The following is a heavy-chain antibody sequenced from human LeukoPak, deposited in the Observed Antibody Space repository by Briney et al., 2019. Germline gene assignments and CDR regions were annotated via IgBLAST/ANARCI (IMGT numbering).Heavy chain of an antibody. CDR2: ISSSSSYI. Sequence: GGSLRLSCAASGFTFSSYSMNWVRQAPGEGLEWVSSISSSSSYIYYADSVKGRFTISRDNAKNSLYLQMNSLRAEDTAVYYCARDYYDSSGYPIFDYWGQGTLVTVSS. D-gene: IGHD3-22*01. CDR1: GFTFSSYS. CDR3: ARDYYDSSGYPIFDY. V-gene: IGHV3-21*01. J-gene: IGHJ4*02.